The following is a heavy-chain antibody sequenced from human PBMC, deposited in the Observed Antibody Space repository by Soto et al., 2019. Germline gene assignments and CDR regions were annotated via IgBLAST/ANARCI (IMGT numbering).Heavy chain of an antibody. D-gene: IGHD2-2*01. J-gene: IGHJ2*01. V-gene: IGHV3-23*01. CDR3: ARKVLGSTSRPDWWYFDL. CDR1: GFTFINYA. Sequence: EVQLLESGGGLVQPGGSLRLSCVGSGFTFINYAMNWVRQTPGKGLEWVSTISGGGDRAFDADTVKGRFTISRDNSKSTVNLQMNSLRADDTAVYYCARKVLGSTSRPDWWYFDLWGRGTLVTVS. CDR2: ISGGGDRA.